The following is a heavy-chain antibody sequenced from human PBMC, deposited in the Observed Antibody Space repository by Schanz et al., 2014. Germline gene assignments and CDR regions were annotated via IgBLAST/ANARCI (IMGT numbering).Heavy chain of an antibody. J-gene: IGHJ4*02. D-gene: IGHD6-13*01. CDR3: ARDGVDAAAGGNY. CDR1: GYTFTAYG. Sequence: VQSVHSGTEVQKLGASVKVSCQTSGYTFTAYGLNWVRQAPGQGLEWMGMINPSGGSTTYAQKFQGRVTMTRDTSTSTVYMELSSLRSEDTAVYYCARDGVDAAAGGNYWGQGTLVTVSS. V-gene: IGHV1-46*03. CDR2: INPSGGST.